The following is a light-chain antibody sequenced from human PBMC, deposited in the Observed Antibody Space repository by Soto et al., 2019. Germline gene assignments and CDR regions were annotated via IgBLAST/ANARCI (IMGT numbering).Light chain of an antibody. CDR1: QCVGRN. J-gene: IGKJ1*01. V-gene: IGKV3-15*01. Sequence: EIVMTQSPATLSVSPGERATLSCRASQCVGRNLAWYQQKPGQSPRLLVYGASTRATGITARFSGSGSRTDFTLSISSLQSQDFAIYYCQHYYNWPRTFGQGTRVEIK. CDR2: GAS. CDR3: QHYYNWPRT.